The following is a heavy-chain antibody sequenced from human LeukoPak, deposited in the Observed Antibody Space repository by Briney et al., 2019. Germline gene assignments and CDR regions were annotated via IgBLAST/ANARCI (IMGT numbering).Heavy chain of an antibody. CDR2: IYPGDSDT. CDR3: ARPKDYGGTVFDY. CDR1: GYSFTSYW. D-gene: IGHD4-23*01. J-gene: IGHJ4*02. V-gene: IGHV5-51*01. Sequence: GESLKISCKGSGYSFTSYWIGWVRQMPGKGLEWMGIIYPGDSDTRYSPSFQGQVTISADKSISTAYLQCSRLTASGTAIYYSARPKDYGGTVFDYWGQGTLVTVSS.